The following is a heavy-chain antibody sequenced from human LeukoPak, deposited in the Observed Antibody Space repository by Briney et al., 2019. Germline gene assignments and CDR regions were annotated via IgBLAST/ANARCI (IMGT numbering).Heavy chain of an antibody. CDR2: VYSSGST. CDR1: GASISSGRYY. V-gene: IGHV4-61*10. D-gene: IGHD6-13*01. CDR3: ARGETFGSWYHDAFDI. Sequence: SETLSLTCTVSGASISSGRYYWSWIRQPAGKGLEWIGRVYSSGSTDYNPSLKSRVTISVDTSKNQFSLKLSSVTAADTAVYYCARGETFGSWYHDAFDIWGQGTMVTVSS. J-gene: IGHJ3*02.